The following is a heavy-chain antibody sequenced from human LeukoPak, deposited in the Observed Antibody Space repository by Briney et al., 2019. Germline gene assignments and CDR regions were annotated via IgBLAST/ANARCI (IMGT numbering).Heavy chain of an antibody. Sequence: GGSLRLSCAASGFTFSSYSMTWVRQAPGKGLEWVSYISSSSSTIYYADSVKGRFTISRDNAKNSLYLQMNSLRAEDTAVYYCARDLVGRFSRGSFDIWGQGTMVTVSS. V-gene: IGHV3-48*01. D-gene: IGHD3-10*01. CDR2: ISSSSSTI. J-gene: IGHJ3*02. CDR3: ARDLVGRFSRGSFDI. CDR1: GFTFSSYS.